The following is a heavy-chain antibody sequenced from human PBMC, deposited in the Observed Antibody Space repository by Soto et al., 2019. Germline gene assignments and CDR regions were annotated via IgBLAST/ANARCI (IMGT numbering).Heavy chain of an antibody. V-gene: IGHV3-23*01. J-gene: IGHJ3*02. CDR1: GFTFSSYA. CDR3: AKDQAAMVTGSAAFDI. Sequence: GGSLRLSCAASGFTFSSYAMSWVRQAPGKGLEWVSAISGSGGSTYYADSVKGRFTISRDNSKNTLYLQMNSLRAEDTAVYYCAKDQAAMVTGSAAFDIWGKGTMVTVS. D-gene: IGHD5-18*01. CDR2: ISGSGGST.